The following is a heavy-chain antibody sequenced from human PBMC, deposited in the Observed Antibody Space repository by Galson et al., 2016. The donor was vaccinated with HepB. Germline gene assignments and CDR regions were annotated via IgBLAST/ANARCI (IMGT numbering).Heavy chain of an antibody. J-gene: IGHJ5*02. V-gene: IGHV3-23*01. CDR1: GFTFSSYA. Sequence: SLRLSCAASGFTFSSYAMDWLRQAPGKGLEWVSAISGNGVSTYYADSVKGRFTISRDNSKNTLYLQVNSLRADDTAVYYCAKEVRSSSWFEDWGQGTLVTVSS. CDR2: ISGNGVST. CDR3: AKEVRSSSWFED. D-gene: IGHD6-13*01.